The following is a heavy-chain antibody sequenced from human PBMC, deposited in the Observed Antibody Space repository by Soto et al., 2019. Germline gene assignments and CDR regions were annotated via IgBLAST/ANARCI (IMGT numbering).Heavy chain of an antibody. Sequence: QVPLVESGGGVVQPGRSLRLSCAASGFTFSSYGMHWVRQAPGKGLEWVAVISYDGSNKYYADSVKGRFTISRDNSKNTLYLQMNSLRAEDTAVYYCARDLWFGELLSGWFDPWGQGTLVTVSS. V-gene: IGHV3-30*03. CDR2: ISYDGSNK. CDR1: GFTFSSYG. D-gene: IGHD3-10*01. CDR3: ARDLWFGELLSGWFDP. J-gene: IGHJ5*02.